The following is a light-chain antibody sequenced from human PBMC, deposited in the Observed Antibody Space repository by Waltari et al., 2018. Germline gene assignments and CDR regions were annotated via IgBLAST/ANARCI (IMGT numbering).Light chain of an antibody. Sequence: SYDLTQPPAVSVSPGQTARITCSGAALPKTYTYWYQQKPGQAPVAVIYIDSERPSGTPERFSVSSSGTTVTLTISGVQAEDEADYYCQSADSSGKIFGGGTKLTVL. CDR1: ALPKTY. CDR2: IDS. J-gene: IGLJ2*01. CDR3: QSADSSGKI. V-gene: IGLV3-25*03.